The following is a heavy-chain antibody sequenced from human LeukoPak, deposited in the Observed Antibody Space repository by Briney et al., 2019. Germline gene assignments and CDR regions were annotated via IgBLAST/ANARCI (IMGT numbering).Heavy chain of an antibody. CDR2: IDPNSGCT. V-gene: IGHV1-2*06. J-gene: IGHJ4*02. CDR1: GYSFTGYY. Sequence: ASVKVSCKASGYSFTGYYMHWVRQAPGRGLEWMGRIDPNSGCTNYAQKFQGRVTITRDTSISPIYVQLSSPTSDDTAVYYWAKAGSRSWYSLDYWGQGTLVTVSS. D-gene: IGHD6-13*01. CDR3: AKAGSRSWYSLDY.